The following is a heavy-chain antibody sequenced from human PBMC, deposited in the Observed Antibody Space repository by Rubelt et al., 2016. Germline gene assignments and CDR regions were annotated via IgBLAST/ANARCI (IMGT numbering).Heavy chain of an antibody. CDR3: ARQSRGFGVPIS. Sequence: QVQLQESGPGLVKPSETLSLTCNVSGGSVSGYYWSWIRQPPGKGLEWIGYIAHSGTTNYNPSLKSRVIMSVDTSKNQFYLKRGSVTAADTAVYFCARQSRGFGVPISWGQGTLVTVSS. CDR2: IAHSGTT. CDR1: GGSVSGYY. J-gene: IGHJ4*02. D-gene: IGHD3-16*01. V-gene: IGHV4-59*08.